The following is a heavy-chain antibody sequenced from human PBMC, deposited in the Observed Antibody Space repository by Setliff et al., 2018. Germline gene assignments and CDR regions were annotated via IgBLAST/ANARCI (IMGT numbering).Heavy chain of an antibody. Sequence: KPSETLSLTCTVSGGPINSDRYYWGWIRQPPGKGLEWIGSMYSSGSTNYNPSLKSRVSISLDTSKSQFSLRLSSLTAADTAVYYCARHRRDSSGNYFVGLYYFDYWGQGTPVTVSS. CDR3: ARHRRDSSGNYFVGLYYFDY. V-gene: IGHV4-39*01. CDR2: MYSSGST. D-gene: IGHD3-22*01. CDR1: GGPINSDRYY. J-gene: IGHJ4*02.